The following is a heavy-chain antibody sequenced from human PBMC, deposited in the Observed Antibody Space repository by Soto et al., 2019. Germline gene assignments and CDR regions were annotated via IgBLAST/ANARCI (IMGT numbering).Heavy chain of an antibody. D-gene: IGHD2-21*01. Sequence: SGPTLVNPTQTLTLTCTFSGFSLSTSGMCVSWIRQPPGMAVEWLALIDWDDDKYYSTSLKTRLTISKDTSKNQVVLTMTNMDPVDTATYYCARTTYVEMAILTAGFDYWGQGTLVTSPQ. CDR3: ARTTYVEMAILTAGFDY. J-gene: IGHJ4*02. V-gene: IGHV2-70*01. CDR1: GFSLSTSGMC. CDR2: IDWDDDK.